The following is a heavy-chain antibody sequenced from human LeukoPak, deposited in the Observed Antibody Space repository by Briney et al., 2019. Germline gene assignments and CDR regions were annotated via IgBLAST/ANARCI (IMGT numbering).Heavy chain of an antibody. CDR2: ISSTSTTI. J-gene: IGHJ4*02. CDR3: ARERGSSSCYSDY. D-gene: IGHD6-13*01. CDR1: GFTFRDYS. Sequence: GSLRLSCAASGFTFRDYSMEWVRQAPGKGLEWISYISSTSTTIYYAGSVKGRFTTSRDNAKNSLYLQMNSLRAEDTAVYYCARERGSSSCYSDYWGQGTLVTVSS. V-gene: IGHV3-48*04.